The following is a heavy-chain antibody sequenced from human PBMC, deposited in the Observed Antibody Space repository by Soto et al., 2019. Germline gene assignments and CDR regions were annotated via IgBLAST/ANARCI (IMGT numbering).Heavy chain of an antibody. Sequence: LRLSCAASGFTFSGSAMHWVRQASGKGLEWVGRIRSKANSYATAYAASVKGRFTISRDDSKNTAYLQMDSLKTEDTAVYYCTRRYSPGYYYGMDVWGQGTTVTVSS. CDR3: TRRYSPGYYYGMDV. CDR1: GFTFSGSA. CDR2: IRSKANSYAT. J-gene: IGHJ6*02. D-gene: IGHD2-21*01. V-gene: IGHV3-73*01.